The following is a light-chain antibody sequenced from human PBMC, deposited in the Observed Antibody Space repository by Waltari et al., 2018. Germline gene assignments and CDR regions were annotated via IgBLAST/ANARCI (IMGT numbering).Light chain of an antibody. CDR2: AVT. Sequence: QSALTQPRSVSGSPGQSVTISCPGPSSPVGNYTFVSWYQQHPDRAPKHIIFAVTPRPSGVPPRFSGSRSGNAASLTISELQAEDEADYFCSSYLATSTRLLFGGGPKLPVL. CDR1: SSPVGNYTF. CDR3: SSYLATSTRLL. J-gene: IGLJ2*01. V-gene: IGLV2-11*01.